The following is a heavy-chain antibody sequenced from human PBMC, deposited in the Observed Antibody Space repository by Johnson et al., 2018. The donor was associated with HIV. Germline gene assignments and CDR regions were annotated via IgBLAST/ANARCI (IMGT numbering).Heavy chain of an antibody. V-gene: IGHV3-11*04. J-gene: IGHJ3*02. CDR2: ISSRGIPI. CDR1: GFTFDDYA. D-gene: IGHD5-24*01. Sequence: QVQLVESGGGLVQPGRSLRLSCAASGFTFDDYAMGWIRQTPGKGLEWISYISSRGIPIYYADSVKGRFTVSRDNSKNTLYLQMNSLRAEDTAVYYCARDHSRDEAFDIWGQGTMVTVSS. CDR3: ARDHSRDEAFDI.